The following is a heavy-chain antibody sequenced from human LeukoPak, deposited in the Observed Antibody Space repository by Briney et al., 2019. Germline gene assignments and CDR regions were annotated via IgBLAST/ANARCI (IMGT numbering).Heavy chain of an antibody. CDR3: ARVGDDYGDYHFDY. CDR1: GYTFTGCY. J-gene: IGHJ4*02. V-gene: IGHV1-2*04. CDR2: SNPNSGGT. Sequence: ASVMVSCKASGYTFTGCYMHWVRQAPGQGREWMGWSNPNSGGTNYAQKFLGWVTITRDTSISTAYMELSRLRSDDTAVYYCARVGDDYGDYHFDYWGQGTLVTVSS. D-gene: IGHD4-17*01.